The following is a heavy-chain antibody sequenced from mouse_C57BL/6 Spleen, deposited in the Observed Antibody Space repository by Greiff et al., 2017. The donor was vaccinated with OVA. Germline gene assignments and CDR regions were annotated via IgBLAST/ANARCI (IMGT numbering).Heavy chain of an antibody. D-gene: IGHD2-4*01. Sequence: QVQLQQSGPELVKPGASVKISCKASGYSFTSYYIHWVKQRPGQGLEWIGWMYTGSGNTKYNEKFKGKATLTADTSSSTAYMQLSSLTSEDSAVYYCARGDDYVESYYAMDYWGQGTSVTVSS. CDR2: MYTGSGNT. CDR1: GYSFTSYY. J-gene: IGHJ4*01. V-gene: IGHV1-66*01. CDR3: ARGDDYVESYYAMDY.